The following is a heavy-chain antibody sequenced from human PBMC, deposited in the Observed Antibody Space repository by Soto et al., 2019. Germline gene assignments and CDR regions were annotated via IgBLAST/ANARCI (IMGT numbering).Heavy chain of an antibody. CDR3: ARAHAPTLPFDF. J-gene: IGHJ4*02. V-gene: IGHV4-59*01. CDR2: VFHSGNA. Sequence: SETMSLTCSVSGGPTRHVYWRWTRQPPGKGLEWIGFVFHSGNAEYNPSLQSRVSISIDTSKNQVSLSLGSVTAADTAVYFCARAHAPTLPFDFWGQGTLVTVSS. CDR1: GGPTRHVY. D-gene: IGHD2-2*01.